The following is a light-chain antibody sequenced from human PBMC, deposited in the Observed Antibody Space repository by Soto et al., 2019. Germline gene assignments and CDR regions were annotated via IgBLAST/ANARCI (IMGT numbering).Light chain of an antibody. CDR1: SSNIGAGYD. CDR2: GNS. V-gene: IGLV1-40*01. Sequence: QSVLTQPPSVSGAPGQRVTISCTGSSSNIGAGYDVHWYQQLPGTAPKLVIYGNSNRPSGVPDRFSGSKSGTSASLAITGLQAEDEADYYCQYYDSSLSAYVFGTGTKVTVL. CDR3: QYYDSSLSAYV. J-gene: IGLJ1*01.